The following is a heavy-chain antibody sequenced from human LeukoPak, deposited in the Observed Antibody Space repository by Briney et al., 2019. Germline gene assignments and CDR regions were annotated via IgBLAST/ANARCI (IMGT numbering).Heavy chain of an antibody. J-gene: IGHJ4*02. CDR3: ARDAYSSSWYFDY. D-gene: IGHD6-13*01. Sequence: GASVKVSCKASGYTFTSYYMHWVRQAPGQGLEWMGIINPSGGSTSYAQKFQGRVTMTRDMSTSTAYMELRSLRSDDTAVYYCARDAYSSSWYFDYRGQGTLVTVSS. CDR1: GYTFTSYY. CDR2: INPSGGST. V-gene: IGHV1-46*01.